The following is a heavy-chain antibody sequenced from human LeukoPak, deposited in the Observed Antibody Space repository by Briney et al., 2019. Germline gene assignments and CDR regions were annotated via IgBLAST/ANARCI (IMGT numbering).Heavy chain of an antibody. CDR1: GFTFSDYW. CDR3: ARRGGSASRRSPIDY. J-gene: IGHJ4*02. Sequence: GGSLRLSCTASGFTFSDYWMTWVRQAPGKGPEWEANIKQGGSQRYYVDSVRGRFTISRDNAKNSLFLQMNGLRAEDTAVYYCARRGGSASRRSPIDYWGQGTLVTVSS. V-gene: IGHV3-7*01. D-gene: IGHD6-6*01. CDR2: IKQGGSQR.